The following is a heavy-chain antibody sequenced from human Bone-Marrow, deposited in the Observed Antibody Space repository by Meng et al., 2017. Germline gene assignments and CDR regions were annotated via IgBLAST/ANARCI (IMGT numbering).Heavy chain of an antibody. J-gene: IGHJ4*02. V-gene: IGHV3-30*01. Sequence: QVQLVESGGGVVQPGRSLRLSCAASGFTFSSYAMHWVRQAPGKGLEWVAVISYDGSNKYYADSVKGRFTISRDNSKNTLYLQMNSLRAEDMAVYYCARVHFDYWGQGTLVTVSS. CDR2: ISYDGSNK. CDR1: GFTFSSYA. CDR3: ARVHFDY.